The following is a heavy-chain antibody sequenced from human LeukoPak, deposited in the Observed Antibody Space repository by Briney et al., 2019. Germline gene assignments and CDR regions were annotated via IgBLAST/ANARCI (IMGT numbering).Heavy chain of an antibody. Sequence: ASVKVSCKASGYTFTSYGISWVRQAPGQGLEWMGWISAYNGNTNYAQKLQGRVSMTTDTSTSTAYMELRSLRSDDTAVYYCARALTSWETFDYWGQGTLVTVSS. CDR3: ARALTSWETFDY. V-gene: IGHV1-18*01. J-gene: IGHJ4*02. D-gene: IGHD2-2*01. CDR2: ISAYNGNT. CDR1: GYTFTSYG.